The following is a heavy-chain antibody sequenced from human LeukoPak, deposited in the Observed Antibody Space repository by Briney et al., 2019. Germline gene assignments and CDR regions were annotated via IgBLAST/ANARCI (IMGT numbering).Heavy chain of an antibody. V-gene: IGHV3-23*01. D-gene: IGHD5-12*01. CDR1: GFTSSSYA. CDR3: AKDNSGYDSYGGRYYFDY. J-gene: IGHJ4*02. CDR2: ISGSGGST. Sequence: GGSLRLSCAASGFTSSSYAMSWVRQAPGKGLEWVSAISGSGGSTYYADSVKGRFTISRDNSKNTLYLQMNSLRAEDTAVYYCAKDNSGYDSYGGRYYFDYWGQGTLVTVSS.